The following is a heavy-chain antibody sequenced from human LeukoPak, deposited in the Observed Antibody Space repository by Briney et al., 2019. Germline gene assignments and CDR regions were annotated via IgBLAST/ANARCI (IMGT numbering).Heavy chain of an antibody. J-gene: IGHJ4*02. CDR3: ARFVSGN. D-gene: IGHD6-25*01. CDR2: INSDGSEG. V-gene: IGHV3-7*03. Sequence: GGSLRLSCAVSGFTFSGFWMSWSRQAPGKGLEWVASINSDGSEGYYADVVKGRFTISRDNAKNSLYLQINSLRAEDTAVYYCARFVSGNWGRGTLVTVSS. CDR1: GFTFSGFW.